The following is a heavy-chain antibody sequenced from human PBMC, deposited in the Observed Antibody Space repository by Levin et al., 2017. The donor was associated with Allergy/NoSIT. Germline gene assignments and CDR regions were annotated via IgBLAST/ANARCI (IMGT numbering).Heavy chain of an antibody. CDR1: GFTFSSYA. D-gene: IGHD2-15*01. CDR2: ISYDGSNK. J-gene: IGHJ6*02. V-gene: IGHV3-30-3*01. Sequence: LSLTCAASGFTFSSYAMHWVRPAPGKGLEWVAVISYDGSNKYYADSVKGRFTISRDNSKNTLYLQMNSLRAEDTAVYYCARGDCSGGSCSSYYGMDVWGQGTTVTVSS. CDR3: ARGDCSGGSCSSYYGMDV.